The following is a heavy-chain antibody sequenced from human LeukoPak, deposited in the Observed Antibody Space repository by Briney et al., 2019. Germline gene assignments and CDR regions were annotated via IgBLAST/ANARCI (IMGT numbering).Heavy chain of an antibody. D-gene: IGHD6-6*01. CDR1: GFTFSNAW. J-gene: IGHJ4*02. CDR2: ISSSGSTI. V-gene: IGHV3-11*01. Sequence: GGSLRLSCAASGFTFSNAWMSWVRQAPGKGLEWVSYISSSGSTIYYADSVKGRFTISRDNAKNSLYLQMNSLRAEDTAVYYCARISSSPDFDYWGQGTLVTVSS. CDR3: ARISSSPDFDY.